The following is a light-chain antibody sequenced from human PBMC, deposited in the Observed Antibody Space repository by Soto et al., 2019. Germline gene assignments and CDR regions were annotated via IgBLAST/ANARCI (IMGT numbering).Light chain of an antibody. Sequence: QSALTQPASVSGSPGQSITISCTGTSSDVGAYNSVSWYQQHPGKAPKLMIYDVSNRPSGVSNRFSGSKSGNTASLTISGLQAEDEADYYFSSYTSSSTVVFGGGTKLTVL. CDR3: SSYTSSSTVV. CDR2: DVS. V-gene: IGLV2-14*01. J-gene: IGLJ3*02. CDR1: SSDVGAYNS.